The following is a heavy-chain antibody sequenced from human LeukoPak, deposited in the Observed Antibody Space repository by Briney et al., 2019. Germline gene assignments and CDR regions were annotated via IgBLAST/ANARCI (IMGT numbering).Heavy chain of an antibody. CDR1: GGSISSYY. CDR2: IYYSGST. Sequence: TPSETLSLTCTVSGGSISSYYWSWIRQPPGKGLEWIGYIYYSGSTNYNPSLKSRVTISVDTSKNQFSLKLSSVTAADTAVYYCARRTSKDAFDIWGQGTIVTVSS. CDR3: ARRTSKDAFDI. V-gene: IGHV4-59*01. J-gene: IGHJ3*02. D-gene: IGHD1/OR15-1a*01.